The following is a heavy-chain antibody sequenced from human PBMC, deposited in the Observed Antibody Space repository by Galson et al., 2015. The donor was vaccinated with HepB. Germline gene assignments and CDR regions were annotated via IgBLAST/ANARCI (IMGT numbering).Heavy chain of an antibody. CDR3: ARPRRSISAGPYTWFDL. D-gene: IGHD1-1*01. CDR2: TSSTGTT. V-gene: IGHV4-39*01. CDR1: GGSISGSSDY. J-gene: IGHJ5*02. Sequence: SETLSLTCTVSGGSISGSSDYWSWIRQTPGKGLEWIGATSSTGTTSYNPSLKSRLTISADTSRDQFSLKLTSVTTADTAVYFCARPRRSISAGPYTWFDLWGQGSLVTVSS.